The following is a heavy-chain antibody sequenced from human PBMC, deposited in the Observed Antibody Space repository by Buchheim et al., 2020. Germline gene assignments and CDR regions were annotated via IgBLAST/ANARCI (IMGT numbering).Heavy chain of an antibody. D-gene: IGHD2-8*01. V-gene: IGHV1-69*04. CDR2: IIPILGIA. CDR3: ARSRDCTNGVCYFSYYYGMDV. Sequence: QVQLVQSGAEVKKPGSSVKVSCKASGGTFSSYAISWVRQAPGQGLEWMGRIIPILGIANYAQKFQGRVTITADTSPSTAYMELSSLRSEDTAVYYCARSRDCTNGVCYFSYYYGMDVWGQGTT. CDR1: GGTFSSYA. J-gene: IGHJ6*02.